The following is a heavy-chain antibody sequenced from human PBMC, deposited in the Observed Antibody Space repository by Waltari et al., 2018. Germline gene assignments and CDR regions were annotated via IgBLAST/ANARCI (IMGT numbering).Heavy chain of an antibody. Sequence: QVQLVQSGAEVKKPGASVKVSCKTSGHIFTDQFVHWVRQAPGQGLEWMGWINPKNGVTKYGQKFQGRLTMTSDTSVSIAHLELSRLKSDDSAVYLCARPESSGSSSLDYWGQGTMVIVSS. V-gene: IGHV1-2*02. CDR1: GHIFTDQF. CDR3: ARPESSGSSSLDY. D-gene: IGHD6-13*01. J-gene: IGHJ4*02. CDR2: INPKNGVT.